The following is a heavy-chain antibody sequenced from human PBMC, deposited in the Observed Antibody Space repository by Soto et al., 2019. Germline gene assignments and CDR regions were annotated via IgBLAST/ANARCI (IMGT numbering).Heavy chain of an antibody. J-gene: IGHJ4*02. Sequence: QVTLKESGPVLVKPTETLTLTCTVSGFSLSNARMGVSWIRQPPVKALEWPAHIFSNDEKSYRTSLKRSLTISKDTSKSQVVLTLTNMDPVDTATYYCARHGRGVGAMPLDYWGQGTLVTVSS. CDR2: IFSNDEK. CDR1: GFSLSNARMG. CDR3: ARHGRGVGAMPLDY. V-gene: IGHV2-26*01. D-gene: IGHD1-26*01.